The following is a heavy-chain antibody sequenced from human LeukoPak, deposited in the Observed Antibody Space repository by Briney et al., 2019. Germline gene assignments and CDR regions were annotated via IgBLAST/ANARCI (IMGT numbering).Heavy chain of an antibody. J-gene: IGHJ3*02. Sequence: ASVKVSCKASGYTFTSYDINWVRQATGQGLEWMGWMNPNSGNTGYAQKFQGRVTMTRDTSISTAYMELSRLRSDDTAVYYCARGDIVVVPAAMRVAFDIWGQGTMVTVSS. D-gene: IGHD2-2*01. CDR1: GYTFTSYD. V-gene: IGHV1-8*01. CDR3: ARGDIVVVPAAMRVAFDI. CDR2: MNPNSGNT.